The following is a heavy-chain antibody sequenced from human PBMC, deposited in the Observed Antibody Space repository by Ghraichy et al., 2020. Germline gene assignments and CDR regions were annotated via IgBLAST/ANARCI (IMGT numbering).Heavy chain of an antibody. CDR1: GYTFTGYY. CDR3: ARGGYSYGYGDAFDI. V-gene: IGHV1-2*02. CDR2: INPNSGGT. J-gene: IGHJ3*02. D-gene: IGHD5-18*01. Sequence: ASVKVSCKASGYTFTGYYMHWVRQAPGQGLEWMGWINPNSGGTNYAQKFQGRVTMTRDTSISTAYMELSRLRSDDTVVYYCARGGYSYGYGDAFDIWGQGTMVTVSS.